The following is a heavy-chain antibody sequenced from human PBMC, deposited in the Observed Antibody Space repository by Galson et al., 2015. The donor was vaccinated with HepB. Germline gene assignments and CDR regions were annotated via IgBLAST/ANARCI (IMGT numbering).Heavy chain of an antibody. Sequence: SVKVSCKASGYTFTSYGISWVRQAPGQGLEWMGWISACNGNTNYAQKLQGRVTMTTDTSTSTAYMELRSLRSDDTAVYYCARDPRPVYYDSWRFDPWGQGTLVTVSS. J-gene: IGHJ5*02. CDR2: ISACNGNT. CDR3: ARDPRPVYYDSWRFDP. CDR1: GYTFTSYG. V-gene: IGHV1-18*04. D-gene: IGHD3-22*01.